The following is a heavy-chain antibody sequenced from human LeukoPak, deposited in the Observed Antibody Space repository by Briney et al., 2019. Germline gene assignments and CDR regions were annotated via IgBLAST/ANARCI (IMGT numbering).Heavy chain of an antibody. CDR2: ISSSGTTI. Sequence: GGSLRLSCAASGFTFRTSGMNWVRQAPGKGLEWVSYISSSGTTISYAQSVKGRFTITRDSAQNSLTLHMNTLRADDTAVYYCARDSPQSGSYNYYYYYMDVWGKGTTVTVSS. J-gene: IGHJ6*03. CDR1: GFTFRTSG. D-gene: IGHD1-26*01. CDR3: ARDSPQSGSYNYYYYYMDV. V-gene: IGHV3-48*01.